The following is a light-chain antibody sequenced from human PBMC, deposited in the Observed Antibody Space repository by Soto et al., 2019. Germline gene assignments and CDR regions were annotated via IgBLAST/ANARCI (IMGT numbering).Light chain of an antibody. CDR1: QSVSSSY. CDR3: QQYDTSPRT. CDR2: GAS. Sequence: EIVLTQSPGTLSFSPGERATLSCRASQSVSSSYLAWYQQKPGQSPRLLIFGASSRATGTPDRFSGSGSGTDFTLTISGLEPEDFAVYYCQQYDTSPRTFGQGTTVEVK. V-gene: IGKV3-20*01. J-gene: IGKJ1*01.